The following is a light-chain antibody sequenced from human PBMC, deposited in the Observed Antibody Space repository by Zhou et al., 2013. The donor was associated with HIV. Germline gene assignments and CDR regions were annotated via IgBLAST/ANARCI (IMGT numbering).Light chain of an antibody. CDR3: QQYNHWPPLT. CDR1: QRIGTY. Sequence: EIVLTQSPVTLSLSPGDRATLSCRASQRIGTYLAWYQQKPGQAPRLLLYDASSRATGIPARFSGSASGTEFTLTISSLQPEDLAVYYCQQYNHWPPLTFGGGTKVEIK. CDR2: DAS. V-gene: IGKV3-11*01. J-gene: IGKJ4*01.